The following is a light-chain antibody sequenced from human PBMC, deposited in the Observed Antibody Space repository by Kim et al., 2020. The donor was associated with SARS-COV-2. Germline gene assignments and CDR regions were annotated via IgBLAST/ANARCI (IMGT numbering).Light chain of an antibody. J-gene: IGLJ3*02. CDR3: QTWGTGTWV. CDR1: SGHSSYA. V-gene: IGLV4-69*01. CDR2: LNSDGSH. Sequence: QPVLTQSPSASASLGASVKLTCTLSSGHSSYAIAWHQQQPEKGPRYLMKLNSDGSHSKGDGIPDRFSGSSSGADRYLTISSLQSEDEADYYCQTWGTGTWVFGGGTQLTVL.